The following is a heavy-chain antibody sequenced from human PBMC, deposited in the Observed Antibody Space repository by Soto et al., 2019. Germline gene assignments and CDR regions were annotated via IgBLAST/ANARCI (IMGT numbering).Heavy chain of an antibody. D-gene: IGHD2-2*01. CDR3: ARGTLRSTNCQAIDY. J-gene: IGHJ4*02. CDR1: GYTFTSHD. CDR2: MNPDSGNT. V-gene: IGHV1-8*01. Sequence: VASVKVSCKASGYTFTSHDINWVRQATGQGLEWMGWMNPDSGNTGYAQKFQGRVTMTRGTSITTAYMELSSLRSEDTAVYYCARGTLRSTNCQAIDYWGRGTLVTVSS.